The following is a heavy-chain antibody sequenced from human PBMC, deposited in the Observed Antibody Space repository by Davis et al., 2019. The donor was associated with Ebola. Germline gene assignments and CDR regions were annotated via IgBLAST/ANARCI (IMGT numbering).Heavy chain of an antibody. Sequence: SLKTSCAASGFTFSSYGMHWVRQAPGRGLEWVATTSFEGSSDYYAESLKGRFTISRDDSKKTLYLQMNSLRAEDTAVYYCAKDRGGYYYGMDVWGQGTTVTVSS. J-gene: IGHJ6*02. CDR2: TSFEGSSD. V-gene: IGHV3-30*18. D-gene: IGHD2-15*01. CDR3: AKDRGGYYYGMDV. CDR1: GFTFSSYG.